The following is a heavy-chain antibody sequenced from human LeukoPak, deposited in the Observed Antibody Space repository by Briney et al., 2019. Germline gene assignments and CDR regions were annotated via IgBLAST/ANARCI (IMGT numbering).Heavy chain of an antibody. Sequence: GGSLRLSCAASGFTVSSTYMSWVRQAPGKGLEWVSVIYSGGSTYYADAVKGRFTISRDNSKNTLYLQMNSLRAEDTAVYYCARDRLYSSSSEDYWGQGTLVTVSS. D-gene: IGHD6-6*01. J-gene: IGHJ4*02. CDR1: GFTVSSTY. CDR2: IYSGGST. V-gene: IGHV3-53*01. CDR3: ARDRLYSSSSEDY.